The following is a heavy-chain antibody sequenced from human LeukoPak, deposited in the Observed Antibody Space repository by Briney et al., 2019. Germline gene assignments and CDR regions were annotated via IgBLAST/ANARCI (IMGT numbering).Heavy chain of an antibody. J-gene: IGHJ4*02. CDR1: GCSISSYY. CDR2: IHTSGST. CDR3: ARDTYYYDSSGYSSFDY. V-gene: IGHV4-4*07. D-gene: IGHD3-22*01. Sequence: SETLSLTCTVPGCSISSYYWSWIRQAAGKGLEWIGRIHTSGSTNYNPSLKSRVTMSVDTSKNQFSLKLNSVTAADTAVYYCARDTYYYDSSGYSSFDYWGQGTLVTVSS.